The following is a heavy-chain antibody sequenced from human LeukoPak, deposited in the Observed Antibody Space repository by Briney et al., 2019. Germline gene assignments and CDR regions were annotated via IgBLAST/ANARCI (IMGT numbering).Heavy chain of an antibody. V-gene: IGHV1-8*01. D-gene: IGHD4-23*01. CDR2: MNPNSGNT. CDR3: ARGTHDYGGNSDY. Sequence: ASVTVSCKASGYTFTSYDINWVRQATGQGLEWMGWMNPNSGNTGYAQKFQGRVTMTRNTSISTAYMELSSLRSEDTAVYYCARGTHDYGGNSDYWGQGTLVTVSS. J-gene: IGHJ4*02. CDR1: GYTFTSYD.